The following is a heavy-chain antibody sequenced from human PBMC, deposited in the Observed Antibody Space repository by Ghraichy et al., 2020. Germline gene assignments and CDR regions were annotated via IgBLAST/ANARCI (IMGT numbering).Heavy chain of an antibody. CDR1: GGSISSGDYY. D-gene: IGHD2-2*01. CDR2: IYYSGST. CDR3: ARVGCSSTSCYAGIGWFDP. Sequence: SETLSLTCTVSGGSISSGDYYWSWIRQPPGKGLEWIGYIYYSGSTYYNPSLKSRVTISVDTSKNQFSLKLSSVTAADTAVYYCARVGCSSTSCYAGIGWFDPWGQGTLVTVSS. J-gene: IGHJ5*02. V-gene: IGHV4-30-4*01.